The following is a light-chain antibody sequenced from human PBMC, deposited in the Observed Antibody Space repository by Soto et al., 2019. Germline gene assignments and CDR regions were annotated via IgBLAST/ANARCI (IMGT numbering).Light chain of an antibody. CDR1: QSLLHSNGYNY. V-gene: IGKV2-28*01. J-gene: IGKJ3*01. Sequence: IVMTQSPLSLPVTPGEPASISCRSSQSLLHSNGYNYLDWYLQRPGQSPQLLIFLGSSRASGVHDMFSGSESGTHFTLKISRVAAEDVGIFYCMPALQTPPIFGPGTEVHIK. CDR2: LGS. CDR3: MPALQTPPI.